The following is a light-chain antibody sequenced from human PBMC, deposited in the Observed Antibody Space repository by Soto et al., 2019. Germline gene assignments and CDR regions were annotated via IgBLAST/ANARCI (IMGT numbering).Light chain of an antibody. J-gene: IGKJ1*01. V-gene: IGKV1-5*03. CDR3: QHYNDYSRI. CDR1: QSISSW. Sequence: DIQMTQSPSTLSASIGDRVTITCRASQSISSWLDWYQKKPGKAPKLLIYMASNLQSGVPSRFSGSGSGTEFTLTISSLQPDDFATYYCQHYNDYSRIFGQGTKVEIK. CDR2: MAS.